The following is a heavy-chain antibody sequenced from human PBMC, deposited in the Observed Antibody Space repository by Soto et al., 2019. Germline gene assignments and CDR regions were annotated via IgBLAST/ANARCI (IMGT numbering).Heavy chain of an antibody. CDR3: VKGRPYYDILTGYYFDYYYYGMDV. D-gene: IGHD3-9*01. CDR2: ISSNGGST. J-gene: IGHJ6*02. CDR1: GFTFSIYA. V-gene: IGHV3-64D*06. Sequence: VGSLRLSGSASGFTFSIYAMHWVRHAPGKGLEYVSAISSNGGSTYYADSVKGRFTISRDNSKNTLYLQMSSLRAEDTAVYYCVKGRPYYDILTGYYFDYYYYGMDVWGQGTTVTVSS.